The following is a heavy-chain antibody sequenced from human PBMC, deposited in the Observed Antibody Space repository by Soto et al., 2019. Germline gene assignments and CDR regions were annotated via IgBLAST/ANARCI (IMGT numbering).Heavy chain of an antibody. V-gene: IGHV1-24*01. J-gene: IGHJ4*02. D-gene: IGHD3-22*01. CDR1: GYTLTELS. CDR3: ATYYYDSSGYLSPHY. CDR2: FDPEDGET. Sequence: ASVKVSCKVSGYTLTELSMHWVRQAPGKGLEWMGGFDPEDGETIYAQKFQGRVTMTEDTSTDTAYMELSSPRSEDTAVYYCATYYYDSSGYLSPHYWGQGTLVTVSS.